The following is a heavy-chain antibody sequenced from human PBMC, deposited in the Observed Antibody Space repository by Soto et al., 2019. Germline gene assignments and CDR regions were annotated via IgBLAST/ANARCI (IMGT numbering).Heavy chain of an antibody. CDR1: GGSISSGDYY. CDR2: IYYSGST. D-gene: IGHD2-15*01. J-gene: IGHJ6*02. Sequence: PSETLSLTCTVSGGSISSGDYYWSWIRQPPGKGLEWIGYIYYSGSTYYNPSLKSRVTISVDTSKNQFSLKLSSVTAADTAVYHCARDRAVVAATYYYYGMDVWGQGTTVTVSS. CDR3: ARDRAVVAATYYYYGMDV. V-gene: IGHV4-30-4*01.